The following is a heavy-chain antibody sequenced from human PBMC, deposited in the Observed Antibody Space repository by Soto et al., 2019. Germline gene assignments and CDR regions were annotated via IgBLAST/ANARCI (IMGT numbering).Heavy chain of an antibody. CDR1: GCSFSRAW. CDR3: ANAAY. Sequence: GSLRLSCAASGCSFSRAWMSWVRQAPGKGLEWVASIDQDGSWKDYVASVKGRFTISRDNAENSLFLQVNSLTAEDTAVYYCANAAYWGQGTLVTVSS. J-gene: IGHJ4*02. V-gene: IGHV3-7*01. CDR2: IDQDGSWK.